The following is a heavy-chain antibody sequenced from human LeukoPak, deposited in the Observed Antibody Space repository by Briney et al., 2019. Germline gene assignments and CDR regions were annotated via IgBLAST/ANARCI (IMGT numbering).Heavy chain of an antibody. D-gene: IGHD6-13*01. CDR3: AKGDSSSWQLDY. J-gene: IGHJ4*02. V-gene: IGHV3-30*18. Sequence: GGSLRLSCAASRFTFSSYGMHWVRQAPGKGLEWVAVISYDGRNKNYADSVEGRFTISRDNSKNTLYLQMNSLRVEDTAVYYCAKGDSSSWQLDYWGQGTLVTVSS. CDR2: ISYDGRNK. CDR1: RFTFSSYG.